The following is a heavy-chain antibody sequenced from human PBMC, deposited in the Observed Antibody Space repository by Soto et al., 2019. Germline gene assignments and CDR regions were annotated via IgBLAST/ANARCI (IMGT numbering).Heavy chain of an antibody. CDR2: IVVGSGNT. D-gene: IGHD3-22*01. Sequence: SVKVSCKASGFTFTSSAVRWVRQARGQRLDWIGWIVVGSGNTNYAQKFQERVTITRDMSSSTAYMELSSLRSEDTAVYYCAASYYDSSSFDIRGQGTPVTVSS. CDR1: GFTFTSSA. CDR3: AASYYDSSSFDI. V-gene: IGHV1-58*01. J-gene: IGHJ3*02.